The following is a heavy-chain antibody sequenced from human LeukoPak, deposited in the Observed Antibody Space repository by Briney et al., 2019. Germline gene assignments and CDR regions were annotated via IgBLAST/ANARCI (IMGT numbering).Heavy chain of an antibody. J-gene: IGHJ4*02. D-gene: IGHD3-3*01. Sequence: PSETLSLTCTVSGGSISSSSYYWGWIRQPPGKGLEWIGSIYYSGSTYYNPSLKSRVTISVDTSKNQFSLKLSSVTAADTAVYYCARLRYYDFWSGYSDGFDYWGQGTLVTVSS. CDR3: ARLRYYDFWSGYSDGFDY. V-gene: IGHV4-39*01. CDR2: IYYSGST. CDR1: GGSISSSSYY.